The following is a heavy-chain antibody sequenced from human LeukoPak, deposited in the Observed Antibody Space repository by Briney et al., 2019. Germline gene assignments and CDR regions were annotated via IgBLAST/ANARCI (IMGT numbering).Heavy chain of an antibody. V-gene: IGHV3-48*03. CDR3: ARESGSYFFDY. Sequence: QPGGSLRLSCAASGFTFSYYEMTWVRQAPGKGLEWVSYISTSGSTMYYTDSVKGRFTISRDNAKNSLYLQMNSLGAEDTALYYCARESGSYFFDYWGQGTLVTVSS. D-gene: IGHD1-26*01. CDR1: GFTFSYYE. J-gene: IGHJ4*02. CDR2: ISTSGSTM.